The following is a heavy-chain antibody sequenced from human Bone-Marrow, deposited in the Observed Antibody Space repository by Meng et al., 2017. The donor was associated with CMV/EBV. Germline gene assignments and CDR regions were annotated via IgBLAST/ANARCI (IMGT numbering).Heavy chain of an antibody. CDR2: INHSGST. CDR1: GGSFIGYY. Sequence: SETLTLTCAAYGGSFIGYYWSWIRQLPGKGLEWIGEINHSGSTNYNPSLKSRVTISVDTSKNQLYLKLSSVTAAYTAVYYCARGPSRITIFVYYYGMDVWGQGTTVTVSS. J-gene: IGHJ6*02. CDR3: ARGPSRITIFVYYYGMDV. V-gene: IGHV4-34*01. D-gene: IGHD3-3*01.